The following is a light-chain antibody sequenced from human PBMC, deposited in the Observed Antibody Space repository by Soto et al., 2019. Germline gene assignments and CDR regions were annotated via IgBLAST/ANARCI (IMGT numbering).Light chain of an antibody. CDR2: KVF. CDR1: QSLSYSDGNIY. Sequence: DVVMTQSPLSLPVTLGQPASISCWSSQSLSYSDGNIYLNWFHQRPGQSPRRLIYKVFNRDSGVPDRFSGSGSGTDFTLIISRVEAEDVGIYYCMQGTHRPITFGGGTKAEIK. CDR3: MQGTHRPIT. V-gene: IGKV2-30*01. J-gene: IGKJ4*01.